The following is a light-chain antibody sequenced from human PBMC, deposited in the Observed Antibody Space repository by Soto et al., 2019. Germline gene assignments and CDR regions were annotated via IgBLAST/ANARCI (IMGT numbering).Light chain of an antibody. CDR2: EAS. V-gene: IGLV2-18*02. CDR1: SSDGGSYNR. CDR3: SSYTASSTL. Sequence: QSALTQPPSVSGSPGQSVTISCTGTSSDGGSYNRVSWYQQAPGTAPKLIIYEASNRPSGVPDRFSGSKSGNMASLTISGLQAEDEADYYCSSYTASSTLFGGGTKLTVL. J-gene: IGLJ2*01.